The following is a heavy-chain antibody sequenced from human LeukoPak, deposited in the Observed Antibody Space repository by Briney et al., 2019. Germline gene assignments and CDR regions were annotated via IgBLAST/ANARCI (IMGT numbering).Heavy chain of an antibody. CDR2: IYYSGST. CDR3: ASLGGAYCGGDCPYFDY. Sequence: SETLSLTCAVYGGSFSGYYWSWIRQPPGKGLEWIGYIYYSGSTNYNPSLKSRVTISVDTSKNQFSLKLSSVTAADTAVYYCASLGGAYCGGDCPYFDYWGQGTLVTVSS. V-gene: IGHV4-59*01. D-gene: IGHD2-21*02. CDR1: GGSFSGYY. J-gene: IGHJ4*02.